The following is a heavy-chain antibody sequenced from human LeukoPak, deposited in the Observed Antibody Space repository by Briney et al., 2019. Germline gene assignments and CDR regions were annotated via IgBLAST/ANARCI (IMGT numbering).Heavy chain of an antibody. CDR3: ARLWSGAPFDY. CDR1: GGSISGYY. D-gene: IGHD1-26*01. Sequence: SETLSLTCTVSGGSISGYYWSWIRQPPGKGLEWIGYIYYSGSTNYNPSLKSRISISVDTSKNQFSLRLIFVTAADTAVYYCARLWSGAPFDYWGQGALVTVSS. J-gene: IGHJ4*02. V-gene: IGHV4-59*08. CDR2: IYYSGST.